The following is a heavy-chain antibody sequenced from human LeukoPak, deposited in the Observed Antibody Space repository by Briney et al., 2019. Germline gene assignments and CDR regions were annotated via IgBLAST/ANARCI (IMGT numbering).Heavy chain of an antibody. CDR2: ISSSGSTI. CDR3: ARSVVAAEDYYYGMDV. D-gene: IGHD2-15*01. J-gene: IGHJ6*02. V-gene: IGHV3-48*03. CDR1: GFTFSSYE. Sequence: GSLRLSCAASGFTFSSYEMNWVRQAPGKGLEWVSYISSSGSTIYYADSVEGRFTISRDNAKNSLYLQMNSLRAEDTAVYYCARSVVAAEDYYYGMDVWGQGTTVTVSS.